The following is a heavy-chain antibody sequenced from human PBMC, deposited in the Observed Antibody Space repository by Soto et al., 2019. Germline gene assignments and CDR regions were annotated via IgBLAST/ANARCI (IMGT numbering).Heavy chain of an antibody. CDR1: GGSVNSTNYN. J-gene: IGHJ4*02. CDR2: IYNTAST. CDR3: GRVVIAATPHRDVDY. V-gene: IGHV4-39*01. Sequence: QLQMQESGPGLVKPSETLSLTCTVSGGSVNSTNYNWGWIRQPPGKGLEWIGSIYNTASTYYNPSLKSRVTISVDTSRNQFSLNLNSVTAADTAIYYCGRVVIAATPHRDVDYWGQGTLVTVSS. D-gene: IGHD2-15*01.